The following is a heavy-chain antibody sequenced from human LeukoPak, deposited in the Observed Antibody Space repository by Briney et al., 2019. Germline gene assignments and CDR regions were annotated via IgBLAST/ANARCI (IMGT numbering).Heavy chain of an antibody. CDR2: IKSKTDGVTT. Sequence: KPGGSLRLSCAASGFTFSNAWMSWVRQAPGKGLEWVGRIKSKTDGVTTDYAAPVKGRFTISRDDSKNTLYLQMNSLKTEDTAVYYCTTGGNYDFWSDYYYYYGMDVWGQGTTVTVSS. CDR1: GFTFSNAW. D-gene: IGHD3-3*01. CDR3: TTGGNYDFWSDYYYYYGMDV. J-gene: IGHJ6*02. V-gene: IGHV3-15*01.